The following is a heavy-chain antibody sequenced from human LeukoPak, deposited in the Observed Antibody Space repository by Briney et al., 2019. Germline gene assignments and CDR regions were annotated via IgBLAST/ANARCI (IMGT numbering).Heavy chain of an antibody. CDR2: FYYSGDT. D-gene: IGHD6-13*01. J-gene: IGHJ4*02. V-gene: IGHV4-39*07. CDR1: GDSINTISYY. CDR3: ARKAAAGTVDY. Sequence: SEALSLTCTVSGDSINTISYYWGWVRQPPGKGLEWIGSFYYSGDTYYNPSLKSRVTISVDTSKNQFSLKLSSVTAADTAVYYCARKAAAGTVDYWGQGTLVTVSS.